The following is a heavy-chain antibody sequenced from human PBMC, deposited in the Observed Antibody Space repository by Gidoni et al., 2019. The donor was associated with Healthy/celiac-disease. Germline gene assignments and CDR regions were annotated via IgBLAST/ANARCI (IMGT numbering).Heavy chain of an antibody. V-gene: IGHV3-30*18. J-gene: IGHJ2*01. CDR2: ISYDGSNK. Sequence: QVQLVESGGGVVQPGRSLRLSCAASGFTFSSYGMHWVRQAPGKGLAWVAVISYDGSNKYYADSVKGRFTISRDNSKNTLYLQMNSLRAEDTAVYYCAKDQGKSGYEDWYFDLWGRGTLVTVSS. D-gene: IGHD3-22*01. CDR3: AKDQGKSGYEDWYFDL. CDR1: GFTFSSYG.